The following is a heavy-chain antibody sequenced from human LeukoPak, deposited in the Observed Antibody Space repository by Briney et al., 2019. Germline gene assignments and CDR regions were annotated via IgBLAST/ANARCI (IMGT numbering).Heavy chain of an antibody. J-gene: IGHJ4*02. D-gene: IGHD4-17*01. CDR3: AIVTTADGY. V-gene: IGHV1-2*02. CDR1: GYTFTGYY. Sequence: ASVKVSCKASGYTFTGYYIHWVRQAPGQGLEWMGWINPTHGGTNYAQKFQGRVTVTRDTSISTAYMEVSRLRSDDTAMYYCAIVTTADGYWGQGTLLTVSS. CDR2: INPTHGGT.